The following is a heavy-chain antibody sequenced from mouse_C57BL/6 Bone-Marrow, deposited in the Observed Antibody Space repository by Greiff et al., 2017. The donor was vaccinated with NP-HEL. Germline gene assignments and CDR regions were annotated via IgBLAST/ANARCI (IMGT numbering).Heavy chain of an antibody. V-gene: IGHV1-50*01. J-gene: IGHJ4*01. CDR1: GYTFTSYW. CDR2: IDPSDSYT. CDR3: ARATVGVLYAMDY. D-gene: IGHD1-1*01. Sequence: VQLQQPGAELVKPGASVKLSCKASGYTFTSYWMQWVKQRPGQGLEWIGEIDPSDSYTNYNQKFKGKATLTVDTSSSTAYMQLSSLTSEDSAVYYCARATVGVLYAMDYWGQGTSVTVSS.